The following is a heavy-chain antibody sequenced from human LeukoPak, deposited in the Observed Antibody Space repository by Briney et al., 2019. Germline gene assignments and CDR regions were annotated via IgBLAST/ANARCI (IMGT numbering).Heavy chain of an antibody. V-gene: IGHV1-69*13. J-gene: IGHJ6*02. D-gene: IGHD5-24*01. CDR1: GGTFSSYA. Sequence: ASVKVSCKASGGTFSSYAISWVRQAPGQGLEWMGGIIPIFGTANYAQKFQGRGTITADESTSTAYMEMSRLRSEDTAVYSCASPGEMASTKAYYYYGMDVWGQGTTVTVSS. CDR2: IIPIFGTA. CDR3: ASPGEMASTKAYYYYGMDV.